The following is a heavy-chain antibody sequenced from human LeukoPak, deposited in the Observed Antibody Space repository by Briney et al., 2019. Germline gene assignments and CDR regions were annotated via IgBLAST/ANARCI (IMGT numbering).Heavy chain of an antibody. V-gene: IGHV1-24*01. J-gene: IGHJ4*02. Sequence: GASVKVSCKVSGYSLSELSIHWVRQAPGKGLEWIGGFDREGDEAVYEQRFQGRVTMTEDTSTETAYMELSSLRSEDAAVYYCATDVTGTAPYDFWGQGTLVTVSS. CDR2: FDREGDEA. CDR3: ATDVTGTAPYDF. CDR1: GYSLSELS. D-gene: IGHD1-7*01.